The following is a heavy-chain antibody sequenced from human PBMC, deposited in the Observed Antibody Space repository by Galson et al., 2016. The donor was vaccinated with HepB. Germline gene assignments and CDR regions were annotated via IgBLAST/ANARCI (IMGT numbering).Heavy chain of an antibody. D-gene: IGHD3-16*01. J-gene: IGHJ6*02. V-gene: IGHV4-34*01. CDR1: GGSISGYY. CDR3: VRRASVGLFRYNDYGLDV. CDR2: TTQSEKT. Sequence: SETLSLTCAVYGGSISGYYWSWIRQSAGMGLEWIGDTTQSEKTHYNPSLKSRVSISVDLSKNQFSLRLTSVTAADTAVYFCVRRASVGLFRYNDYGLDVWGQGSKVIVSS.